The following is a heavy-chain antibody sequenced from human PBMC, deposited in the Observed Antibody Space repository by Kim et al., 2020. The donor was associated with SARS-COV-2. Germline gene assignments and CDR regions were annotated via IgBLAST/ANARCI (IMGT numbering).Heavy chain of an antibody. Sequence: SETLSLTCTVSGGSVSSGSYYWSWIRQPPGKGLEWIGYIYYSGSTNYNPSLKSRVTISIDTSKNQFSLKLSSVTAADTAVDYCARDFVWFGANGEAFDIWRQGTMVTVSS. D-gene: IGHD3-10*01. CDR2: IYYSGST. CDR3: ARDFVWFGANGEAFDI. V-gene: IGHV4-61*01. J-gene: IGHJ3*02. CDR1: GGSVSSGSYY.